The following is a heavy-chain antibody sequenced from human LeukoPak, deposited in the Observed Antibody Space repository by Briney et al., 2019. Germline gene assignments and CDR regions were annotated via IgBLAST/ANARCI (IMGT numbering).Heavy chain of an antibody. CDR3: ARGRHYMDV. J-gene: IGHJ6*03. CDR1: GFGFSSYE. V-gene: IGHV3-48*03. Sequence: PGGSLRLSCVTSGFGFSSYEMNWVRQAPGKGLEWISYINSLGTTADYADSVKGRFTISRDNAKNSLYLQMNSLRAEDTAVYYCARGRHYMDVWGKGTTVTVSS. CDR2: INSLGTTA.